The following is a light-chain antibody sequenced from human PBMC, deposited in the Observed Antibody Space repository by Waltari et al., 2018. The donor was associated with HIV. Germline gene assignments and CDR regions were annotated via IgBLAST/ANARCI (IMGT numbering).Light chain of an antibody. CDR2: DVS. CDR1: SNDVGGFNY. CDR3: CSYSSSGTVL. V-gene: IGLV2-14*03. Sequence: HSVLTQPASMSGSLGQSITTSCRGSSNDVGGFNYVSWYQQSPDKAPRLVIYDVSNRPSGVSGRFSGSKSGSAASLTISGLQPEDEADYYCCSYSSSGTVLFGGGTRLTVL. J-gene: IGLJ2*01.